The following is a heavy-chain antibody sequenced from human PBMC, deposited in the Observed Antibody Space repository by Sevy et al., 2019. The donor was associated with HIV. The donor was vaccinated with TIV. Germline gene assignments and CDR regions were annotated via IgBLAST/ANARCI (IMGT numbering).Heavy chain of an antibody. V-gene: IGHV3-11*01. J-gene: IGHJ6*02. Sequence: GGSLRLSCAASGFTFSDYYMSWIRQAPGKGLEWVSYISGSNTTIYYADSVKGRFSISRDNAKNCLYLQMHSLRAEDTAVYYCARDHVKDGDLGDYYYYAMDVWGQGTTVTVSS. CDR2: ISGSNTTI. CDR3: ARDHVKDGDLGDYYYYAMDV. D-gene: IGHD4-17*01. CDR1: GFTFSDYY.